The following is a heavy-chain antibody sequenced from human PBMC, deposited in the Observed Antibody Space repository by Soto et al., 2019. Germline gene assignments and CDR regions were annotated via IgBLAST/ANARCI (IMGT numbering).Heavy chain of an antibody. CDR1: GGSISSGVYY. D-gene: IGHD1-7*01. J-gene: IGHJ6*02. CDR3: ARDPLPRAITGTTGGMDV. Sequence: QVQLQESGPGLVKPSQTLSLTCTVSGGSISSGVYYWSWIRQHPGKGLEWNGYIYYSGSAYYNPSLKSRVTISVDTSKNQFSLKLSSVTAADTAVYYCARDPLPRAITGTTGGMDVWGQGTTVTVSS. CDR2: IYYSGSA. V-gene: IGHV4-31*03.